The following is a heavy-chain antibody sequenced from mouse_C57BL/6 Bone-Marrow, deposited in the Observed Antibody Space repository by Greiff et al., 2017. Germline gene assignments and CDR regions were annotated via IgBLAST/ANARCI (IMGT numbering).Heavy chain of an antibody. CDR1: GFNIKDDY. J-gene: IGHJ2*01. V-gene: IGHV14-4*01. CDR3: TSSTMIRVY. D-gene: IGHD2-4*01. Sequence: EVQLKESGAELVRPGASVKLSCTASGFNIKDDYMHWVKQRPEQGLEWIGWIDPENGDTEYASKFQGKATITADTSSNTAYLQLSSLTSEDTAVYYCTSSTMIRVYWGQGTTLTVSS. CDR2: IDPENGDT.